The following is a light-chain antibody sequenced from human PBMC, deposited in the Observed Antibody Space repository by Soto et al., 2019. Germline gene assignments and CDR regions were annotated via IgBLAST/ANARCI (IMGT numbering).Light chain of an antibody. CDR2: GVT. J-gene: IGLJ3*02. CDR3: SSYISSTTV. V-gene: IGLV2-14*03. Sequence: QSALTQPTSVSGSPGQSITISCTGNHNDIGTYDYVSWYQQHPGRAPRLLIHGVTTRPSGISGRFSGSKSGNTASLTISGLQAEDEADYYCSSYISSTTVFGGGTKVTVL. CDR1: HNDIGTYDY.